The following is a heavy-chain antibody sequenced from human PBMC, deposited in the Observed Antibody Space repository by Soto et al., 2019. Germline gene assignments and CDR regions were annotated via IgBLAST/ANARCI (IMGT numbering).Heavy chain of an antibody. Sequence: QVQLQESGPGLLKPSQTLSPTCTVSGGSISSGDYYWSWIRQPPGKGMEWIGYIYYSGSTYYNPSLKSRVTISVDTSKNQFSLKLSSVTAAYTAVYYCARAMVVTQNWFDPWGQGTLVTVSS. D-gene: IGHD2-21*02. J-gene: IGHJ5*02. V-gene: IGHV4-30-4*01. CDR1: GGSISSGDYY. CDR3: ARAMVVTQNWFDP. CDR2: IYYSGST.